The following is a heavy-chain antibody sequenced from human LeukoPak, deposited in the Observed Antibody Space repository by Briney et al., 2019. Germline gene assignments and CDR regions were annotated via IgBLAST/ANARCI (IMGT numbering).Heavy chain of an antibody. CDR2: MNPNSGNT. J-gene: IGHJ4*02. Sequence: ASVKVSCKASGYTFTSYDINWVRQATGQGLEWMGWMNPNSGNTGYAQKFQGRFTMTRNTSISTAYMELSSLRSEDTAVYYCARGTALDIAVAGSLNDYWGQGTLVTVSS. D-gene: IGHD6-19*01. CDR1: GYTFTSYD. V-gene: IGHV1-8*01. CDR3: ARGTALDIAVAGSLNDY.